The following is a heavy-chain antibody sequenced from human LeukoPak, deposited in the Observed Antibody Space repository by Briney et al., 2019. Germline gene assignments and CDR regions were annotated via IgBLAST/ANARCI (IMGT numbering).Heavy chain of an antibody. J-gene: IGHJ4*02. CDR3: ARKVGDSSGYHY. D-gene: IGHD3-22*01. CDR1: GGSISSGGYY. Sequence: SETLSLTCTVSGGSISSGGYYWSWIRQPPGKGLEWIGYIYHSGSTYYNPSLKSRVTISVDRSKNQFSLKLSSVTAADTAVYYCARKVGDSSGYHYWGQGTLVTVSS. V-gene: IGHV4-30-2*01. CDR2: IYHSGST.